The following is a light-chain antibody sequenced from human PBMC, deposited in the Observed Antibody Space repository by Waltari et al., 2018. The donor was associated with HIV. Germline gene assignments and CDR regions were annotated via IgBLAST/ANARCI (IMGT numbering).Light chain of an antibody. CDR2: DDR. CDR1: IFAATKS. Sequence: SYVLTQPPSVSVAPGQTARFTCGGNIFAATKSVHWYRLNPGQAPVVVIYDDRDRPSGIPDRFSGSSSGDTATLTISRAEAGDEADYYCQVWDGRGDPVIFGGGTKLAVV. CDR3: QVWDGRGDPVI. J-gene: IGLJ2*01. V-gene: IGLV3-21*02.